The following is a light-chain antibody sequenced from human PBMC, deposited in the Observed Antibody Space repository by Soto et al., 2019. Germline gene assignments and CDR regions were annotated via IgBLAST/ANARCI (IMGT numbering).Light chain of an antibody. CDR2: GTP. V-gene: IGKV3-20*01. CDR3: QQYGSSIT. Sequence: EIVLTQSPGTLSLSPGERATLSCRASQSVNSRLAWYQHKPGQAPWLLIYGTPSRATGIPDRFSGSGSGTDFTLTISRPEPEDFAVYYCQQYGSSITFGQGTRLEIK. J-gene: IGKJ5*01. CDR1: QSVNSR.